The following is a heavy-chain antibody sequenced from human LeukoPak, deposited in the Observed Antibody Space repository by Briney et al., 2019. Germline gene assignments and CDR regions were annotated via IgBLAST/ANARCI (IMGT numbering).Heavy chain of an antibody. D-gene: IGHD6-13*01. CDR3: ARGRGIAL. CDR2: IEDDGNKK. V-gene: IGHV3-7*01. Sequence: GESLRLSCATSGFTLSNFWMNWVRQAPGKGLEWVANIEDDGNKKNYVDSVEGRFTISRDNVKNSIYLQMNSLRADDTAVYYCARGRGIALWGQGTLVTVSS. CDR1: GFTLSNFW. J-gene: IGHJ4*02.